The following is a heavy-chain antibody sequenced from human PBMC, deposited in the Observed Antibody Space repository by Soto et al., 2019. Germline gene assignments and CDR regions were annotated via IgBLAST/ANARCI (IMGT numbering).Heavy chain of an antibody. CDR2: ISYDGSNK. J-gene: IGHJ3*02. D-gene: IGHD2-15*01. CDR1: GFTFSSYG. V-gene: IGHV3-30*18. CDR3: AKVSRYCSGNSCYSGAFDI. Sequence: LRLSCAASGFTFSSYGMHWVRQAPGKGLEWVAVISYDGSNKYYADSVKGRFTISRDNSRNTLYLQMNSLRAEDTAVYYCAKVSRYCSGNSCYSGAFDIWGQGTMVTVSS.